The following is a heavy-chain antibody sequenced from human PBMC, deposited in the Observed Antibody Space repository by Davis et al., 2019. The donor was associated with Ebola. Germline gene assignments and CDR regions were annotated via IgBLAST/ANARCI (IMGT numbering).Heavy chain of an antibody. CDR3: ARGPPYLV. J-gene: IGHJ4*02. V-gene: IGHV4-34*01. D-gene: IGHD6-6*01. CDR2: INHSGST. CDR1: GGSISSYY. Sequence: MPSETLSLTCTVSGGSISSYYWSWIRQPPGKGLEWIGEINHSGSTNYNPSLKSRVTISVDTSKNQFSLKLSSVTAADTAVYYCARGPPYLVGGQGTLVTVSS.